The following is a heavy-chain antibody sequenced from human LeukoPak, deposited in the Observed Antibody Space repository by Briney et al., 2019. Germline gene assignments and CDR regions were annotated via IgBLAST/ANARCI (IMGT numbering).Heavy chain of an antibody. CDR1: GYTLTELS. CDR3: ATDIKGELFWY. D-gene: IGHD3-10*01. Sequence: ASVKISCKVSGYTLTELSMHWLRQAPGKGLEWMGGFDPEDGETIYAPKFQGRVTMTEDTSTDTGYMELSSLRSEGTAVDYCATDIKGELFWYWGQGTLVTVSS. J-gene: IGHJ4*02. CDR2: FDPEDGET. V-gene: IGHV1-24*01.